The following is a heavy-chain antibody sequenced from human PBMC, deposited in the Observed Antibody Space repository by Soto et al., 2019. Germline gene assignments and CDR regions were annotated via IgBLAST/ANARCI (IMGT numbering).Heavy chain of an antibody. CDR2: LYSGGTT. CDR3: ARGLYDSGSFYFDF. J-gene: IGHJ4*02. Sequence: GGSLRLSCAASGFTFSPYEMIWVRQAPGKGLEWVSILYSGGTTYYADSVKGRFTISRDTSENTLYLQMNSLRAEDTAVYYCARGLYDSGSFYFDFWGQGTLVTVSS. V-gene: IGHV3-53*01. CDR1: GFTFSPYE. D-gene: IGHD3-10*01.